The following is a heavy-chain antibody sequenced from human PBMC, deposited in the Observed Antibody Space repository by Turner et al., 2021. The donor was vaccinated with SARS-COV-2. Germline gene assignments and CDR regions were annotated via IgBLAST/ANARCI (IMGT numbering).Heavy chain of an antibody. V-gene: IGHV1-69*06. D-gene: IGHD3-9*01. CDR3: ARGVGYDILTGAYYGMDV. Sequence: QVQLVQSGAEVTKPGSSVKVSCKASGGTFSSYAITWVRQAPGMGLVWLGWLIPFFGTTNFAQKFQCRGTITSDKSTGTAYMELSILGSEDTAVYYFARGVGYDILTGAYYGMDVWGQGTTVTVSS. CDR1: GGTFSSYA. CDR2: LIPFFGTT. J-gene: IGHJ6*02.